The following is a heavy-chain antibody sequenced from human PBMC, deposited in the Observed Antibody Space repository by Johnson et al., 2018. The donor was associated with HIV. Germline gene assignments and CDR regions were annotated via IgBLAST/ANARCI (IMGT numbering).Heavy chain of an antibody. Sequence: QVQLVESGGGLVKPGGSLRLSCAASGFTFSDYYMSWIRQAPGKGLEWVSYISESGTTIYYADSVKGRFTISRDNAKNSLYLQMNSLRAEDTAVYFCAREEGTDILTRGDAFDIWGQGTMVTVSS. CDR2: ISESGTTI. CDR1: GFTFSDYY. D-gene: IGHD3-9*01. CDR3: AREEGTDILTRGDAFDI. J-gene: IGHJ3*02. V-gene: IGHV3-11*04.